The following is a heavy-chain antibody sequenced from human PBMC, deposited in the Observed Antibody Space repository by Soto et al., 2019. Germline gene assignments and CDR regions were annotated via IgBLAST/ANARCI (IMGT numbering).Heavy chain of an antibody. V-gene: IGHV2-5*02. CDR2: IYWDDDK. CDR3: AHRRPYSNSPEYFFDY. Sequence: QITLKESGPTLVKPTQTLTLTSTFSGFSLSTSGMDVGWIRQPPGKALEWLALIYWDDDKRYSPSLKSRLTITKDTSKNQVVLTMTNMDPLATATYYCAHRRPYSNSPEYFFDYWGQGTLVTVSS. D-gene: IGHD6-6*01. J-gene: IGHJ4*02. CDR1: GFSLSTSGMD.